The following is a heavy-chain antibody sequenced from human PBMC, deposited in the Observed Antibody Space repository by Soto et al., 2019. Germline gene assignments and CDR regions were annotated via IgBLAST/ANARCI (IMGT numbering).Heavy chain of an antibody. V-gene: IGHV1-69*01. J-gene: IGHJ4*02. D-gene: IGHD2-15*01. CDR1: GGTFSSYA. CDR3: ARGRRYCSGGSCYFDY. CDR2: IIPIFGTA. Sequence: QVQLVQSGAEVKKPGSSVKVSCKASGGTFSSYAISWVRQAPGQGLEWMGGIIPIFGTANYAQKFQGRVTITADESTSSAYMELSSLRSEDTAVYYCARGRRYCSGGSCYFDYWGQGTLVTVSS.